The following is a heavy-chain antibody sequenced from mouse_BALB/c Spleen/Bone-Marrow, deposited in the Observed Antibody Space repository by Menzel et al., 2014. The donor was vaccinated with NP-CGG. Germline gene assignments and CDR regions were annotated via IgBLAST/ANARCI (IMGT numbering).Heavy chain of an antibody. V-gene: IGHV1S81*02. J-gene: IGHJ3*01. CDR3: TRSYYAKEGAWFAY. CDR2: INPSNGGT. Sequence: VKLMESGAELVKPGASVKLSCKASGYTFTSYYMYWVKQRPGQGLEWIGGINPSNGGTNFNGKFKSKATLTVDKSSSTAYMQLSSLTSEDSAVYYCTRSYYAKEGAWFAYWGQGTLVTVSA. CDR1: GYTFTSYY. D-gene: IGHD1-1*01.